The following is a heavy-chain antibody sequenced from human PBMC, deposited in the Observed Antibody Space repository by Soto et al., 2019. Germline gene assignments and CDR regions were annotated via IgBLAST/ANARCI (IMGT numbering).Heavy chain of an antibody. CDR2: ITWNGGST. V-gene: IGHV3-20*01. CDR1: GFTFDDYG. Sequence: GGSVRLSCAASGFTFDDYGMSWVRQAPGKGLEWVSGITWNGGSTGYADSVKGRFTISRDNAKNSLYLLMNSLRAEDTALYHCARQYCYSSSCYYSFDYWGQGTLVTVSS. CDR3: ARQYCYSSSCYYSFDY. J-gene: IGHJ4*02. D-gene: IGHD2-2*01.